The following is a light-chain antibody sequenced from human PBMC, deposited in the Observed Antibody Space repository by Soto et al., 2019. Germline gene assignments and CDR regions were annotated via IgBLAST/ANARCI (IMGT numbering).Light chain of an antibody. Sequence: DIQMTQSPSSLSASIGDRVTITCRASQGINSFLAWYQQKPGKVPKLLIYAASTLQSGVPSRFRGSGSGTDFTLTISSLQPEDAATYYCQKYNIAPRTFGQGTKVDIK. CDR3: QKYNIAPRT. J-gene: IGKJ1*01. V-gene: IGKV1-27*01. CDR2: AAS. CDR1: QGINSF.